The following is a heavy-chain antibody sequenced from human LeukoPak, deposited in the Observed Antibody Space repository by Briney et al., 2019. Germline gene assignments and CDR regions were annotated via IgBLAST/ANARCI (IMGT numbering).Heavy chain of an antibody. CDR1: GGSISSGSYY. D-gene: IGHD5-18*01. CDR2: IYTSGST. V-gene: IGHV4-61*02. Sequence: PSETLSLTCTVSGGSISSGSYYWSWIRQPAGKGLEWIGRIYTSGSTNYNPSLKSRVTISVDTSKNQFSLKLSSVTAADTAVYYCAIQDTAIVRSGYWGQGTLVTVSS. J-gene: IGHJ4*02. CDR3: AIQDTAIVRSGY.